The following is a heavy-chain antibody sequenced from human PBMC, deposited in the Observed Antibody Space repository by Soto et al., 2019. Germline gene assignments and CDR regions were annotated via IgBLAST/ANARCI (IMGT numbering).Heavy chain of an antibody. CDR2: IIPIFGTA. Sequence: QVQLVQSGAEVKKPGSSVKVSCKASGGTFSSYAISWVRQAPGQGLEWMGGIIPIFGTANYAQKFQGRVTISADETTSTAYMELSSLRSEDTAVYYCARVISGSGSDDDSFDIWGQGTMVTVSS. CDR3: ARVISGSGSDDDSFDI. V-gene: IGHV1-69*01. D-gene: IGHD1-26*01. CDR1: GGTFSSYA. J-gene: IGHJ3*02.